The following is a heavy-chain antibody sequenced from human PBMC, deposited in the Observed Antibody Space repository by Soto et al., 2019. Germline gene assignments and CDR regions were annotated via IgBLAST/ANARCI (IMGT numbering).Heavy chain of an antibody. CDR3: ARDYYDSSGYYPVYYFDY. CDR2: IYSGGST. V-gene: IGHV3-53*01. Sequence: GGSLRLSCAASGFTVSSNYMSWVRQAPGKGLEWVSVIYSGGSTYYADSVKGRFTISRDNSKNTLYLQMNSLRAEDTAVYYCARDYYDSSGYYPVYYFDYWGQGTLVTVSS. D-gene: IGHD3-22*01. J-gene: IGHJ4*02. CDR1: GFTVSSNY.